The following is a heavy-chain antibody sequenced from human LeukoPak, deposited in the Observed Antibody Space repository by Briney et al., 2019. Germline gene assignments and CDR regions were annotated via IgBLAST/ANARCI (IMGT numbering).Heavy chain of an antibody. CDR1: GFTVSSNY. D-gene: IGHD3-16*01. CDR2: IYSGGST. CDR3: ATITFGGAYDAFDI. J-gene: IGHJ3*02. Sequence: PGGSLRLSCAASGFTVSSNYMSWVRQAPGKGLEWVSVIYSGGSTYYADSVKGRFTISRDNSKNTLYLQMNSLRAEDTAVYYCATITFGGAYDAFDIWGQGTMVTVSS. V-gene: IGHV3-66*01.